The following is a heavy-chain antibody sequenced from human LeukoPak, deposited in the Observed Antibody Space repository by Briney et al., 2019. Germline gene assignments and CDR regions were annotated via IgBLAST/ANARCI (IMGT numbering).Heavy chain of an antibody. Sequence: PGGSLRLSCAASGFTFSSYAMHWVRQAPGKGLEWVAVISYDGSNKYYADSVKGRFTISRDNSKNTLYLQMNSLRAEDAAVYYCARDRIPMVRGIPDYWGQGTLATVSS. V-gene: IGHV3-30-3*01. CDR1: GFTFSSYA. D-gene: IGHD3-10*01. J-gene: IGHJ4*02. CDR3: ARDRIPMVRGIPDY. CDR2: ISYDGSNK.